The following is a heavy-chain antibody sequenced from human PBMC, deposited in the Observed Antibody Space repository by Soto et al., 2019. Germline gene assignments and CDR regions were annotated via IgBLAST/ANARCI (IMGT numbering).Heavy chain of an antibody. D-gene: IGHD2-15*01. CDR1: GYTFTSYG. J-gene: IGHJ4*02. CDR2: ISAYNGNT. V-gene: IGHV1-18*01. CDR3: ARSSVVVAATYDPEIDY. Sequence: QVQLVQSGAEVKKPGASVKVSCKASGYTFTSYGISWVRQAPGQGLEWMGWISAYNGNTNYAQKLQGRITMTTDTSTSTAYMELRSLRSDDTAVYYCARSSVVVAATYDPEIDYWGQGTLVTVSS.